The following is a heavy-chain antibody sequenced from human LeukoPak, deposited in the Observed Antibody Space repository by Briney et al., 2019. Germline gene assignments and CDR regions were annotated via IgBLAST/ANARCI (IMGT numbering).Heavy chain of an antibody. V-gene: IGHV3-66*01. Sequence: GGSLRLSCAASGFTVSSNYMSWVCQAPGKGLEWVSVIYSGGSTYYADSVKGRFTISRDNSKNTLYLQMNSLRAEDTAVYYCARAPPSNGYSYHFDIWGQGTMVTVSS. CDR1: GFTVSSNY. D-gene: IGHD5-18*01. CDR2: IYSGGST. CDR3: ARAPPSNGYSYHFDI. J-gene: IGHJ3*02.